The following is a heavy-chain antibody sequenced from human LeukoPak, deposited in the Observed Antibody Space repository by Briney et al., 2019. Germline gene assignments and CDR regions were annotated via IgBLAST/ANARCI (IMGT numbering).Heavy chain of an antibody. D-gene: IGHD4-17*01. CDR3: ARGTVTTGNGMDV. V-gene: IGHV3-30-3*01. J-gene: IGHJ6*02. CDR1: GFTFSSYA. CDR2: ISYDGSNK. Sequence: GGSLRLSCAASGFTFSSYAMHWVRQAPGKGLEWVAVISYDGSNKYYADSVKGRFTISRDNSKNTLYLQMNSLRAEDTAVYYCARGTVTTGNGMDVWGQGTTVTVSS.